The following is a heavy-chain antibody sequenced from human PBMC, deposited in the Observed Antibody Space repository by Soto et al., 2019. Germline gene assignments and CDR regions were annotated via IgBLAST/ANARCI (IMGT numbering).Heavy chain of an antibody. CDR1: GFTFSSYS. J-gene: IGHJ4*02. V-gene: IGHV3-48*01. Sequence: GGSLRLSCAASGFTFSSYSMNWVRQAPGKGLEWVSYISSSSSTIYYADSVKGRFTISRDNAKNSLYLQMNSLRAEDTAVYYCASAAGEFDYWGQGTLVTVSS. D-gene: IGHD6-13*01. CDR2: ISSSSSTI. CDR3: ASAAGEFDY.